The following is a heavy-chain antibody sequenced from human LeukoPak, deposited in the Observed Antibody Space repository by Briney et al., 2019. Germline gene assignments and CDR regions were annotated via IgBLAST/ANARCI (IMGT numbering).Heavy chain of an antibody. CDR3: ARVTSGSILGAFDI. V-gene: IGHV1-69*05. CDR1: GGTFSSYA. J-gene: IGHJ3*02. D-gene: IGHD1-26*01. CDR2: IIPIFGTA. Sequence: APVKVSCKASGGTFSSYAISWVRQAPGQGLEWMGGIIPIFGTANYAQKFQGRVTITTDESTSTAYMELSSLRSEDTAVYYCARVTSGSILGAFDIWGQGTMVTVSS.